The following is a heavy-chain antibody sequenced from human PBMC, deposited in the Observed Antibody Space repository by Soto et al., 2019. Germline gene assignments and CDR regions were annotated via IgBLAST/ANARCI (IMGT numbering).Heavy chain of an antibody. D-gene: IGHD3-9*01. CDR3: ARGTDTWFFAL. Sequence: SETLSLTCAVSGGSISSGGYSWSWIRQPPGKGLEWIGYIYRTGNTYYKSSLKSRLTFSVDTSKNHFSLKLTSVTAADTAVYYCARGTDTWFFALWGRGTLVTVSS. CDR2: IYRTGNT. CDR1: GGSISSGGYS. J-gene: IGHJ2*01. V-gene: IGHV4-31*11.